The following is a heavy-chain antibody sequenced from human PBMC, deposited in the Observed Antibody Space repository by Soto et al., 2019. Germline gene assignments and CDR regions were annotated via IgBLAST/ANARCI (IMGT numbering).Heavy chain of an antibody. D-gene: IGHD2-8*01. CDR3: ASQTLGYCTNGVCSFDY. Sequence: QLQLQESGPGLVKPSETLSLTCTVSGGSISSSSYYWGWIRQPPGKGLEWIGSIYYSGSTYYNPYPKSRVTISVDTSKNQFSLKLSSVTAADTAVYYCASQTLGYCTNGVCSFDYWGKGTLVTVSS. J-gene: IGHJ4*02. CDR2: IYYSGST. CDR1: GGSISSSSYY. V-gene: IGHV4-39*01.